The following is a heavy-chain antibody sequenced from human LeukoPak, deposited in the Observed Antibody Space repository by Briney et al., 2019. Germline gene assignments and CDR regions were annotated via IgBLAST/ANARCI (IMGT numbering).Heavy chain of an antibody. J-gene: IGHJ4*02. CDR1: GFTFSSYD. CDR3: ARGSNWNYIDY. CDR2: IGTAGDT. Sequence: PGGSLRLSCAASGFTFSSYDMPWVRQATGKGLEWVSAIGTAGDTYYPGSVKGRFTISRENAKNSLYLQMNSLRAGDTAVYYCARGSNWNYIDYWGQGTLVTVSS. D-gene: IGHD1-7*01. V-gene: IGHV3-13*01.